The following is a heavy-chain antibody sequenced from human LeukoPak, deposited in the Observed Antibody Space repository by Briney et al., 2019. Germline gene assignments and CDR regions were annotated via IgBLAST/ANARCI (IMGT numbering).Heavy chain of an antibody. CDR3: ARDYYDKSGYYGMDV. D-gene: IGHD3-22*01. CDR2: IKQDGSEK. CDR1: GFTFSSYW. V-gene: IGHV3-7*01. Sequence: PGGSLRLSCAASGFTFSSYWMSWVRQAPGKGLEWVAYIKQDGSEKYYVDSVKGRFTVSRDNARNSLYLQMNSLRAEDTAVYYCARDYYDKSGYYGMDVWGQGTAVTVSS. J-gene: IGHJ6*02.